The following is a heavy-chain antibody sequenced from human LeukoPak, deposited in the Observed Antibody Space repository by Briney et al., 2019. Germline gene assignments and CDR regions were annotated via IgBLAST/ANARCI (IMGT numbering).Heavy chain of an antibody. V-gene: IGHV3-23*01. CDR3: AKGSGAARPYYLDY. D-gene: IGHD6-25*01. Sequence: GGSLRLSCAASGFTFSSYVMTWVRQAPGKGLDWFSAISGSGDSTYYADSVKGRFTISRDSSKSTLFLQMTSLTAEDTAVYFCAKGSGAARPYYLDYWGRGTLVTVSS. CDR2: ISGSGDST. CDR1: GFTFSSYV. J-gene: IGHJ4*02.